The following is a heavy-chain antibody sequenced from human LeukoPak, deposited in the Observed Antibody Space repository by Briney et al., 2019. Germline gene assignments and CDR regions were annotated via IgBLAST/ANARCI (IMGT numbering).Heavy chain of an antibody. CDR3: ARIAAPGNRRLNF. CDR1: GYTFITYD. Sequence: ASVKVSCKASGYTFITYDINWVRQAAGQGLEWMGWMNPNSGNTGNAQKFQGRVTMTRNTSISTAYMELTSLTSEDTAVYFCARIAAPGNRRLNFWGQGTLVTVSS. CDR2: MNPNSGNT. J-gene: IGHJ4*02. D-gene: IGHD6-13*01. V-gene: IGHV1-8*01.